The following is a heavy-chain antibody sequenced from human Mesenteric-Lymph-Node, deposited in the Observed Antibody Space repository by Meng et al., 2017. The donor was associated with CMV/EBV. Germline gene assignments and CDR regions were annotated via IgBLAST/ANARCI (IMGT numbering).Heavy chain of an antibody. V-gene: IGHV4-34*01. J-gene: IGHJ4*02. Sequence: GSLRLSCAVYGGSFSGYYWSWIRQPPGKGLEWIGEINHSGSTNYNQSLKSRVSISVGTSKNQFSLKLSSVTAADTTVYYCARAYDSPYYFDYWAQGTLVTVSS. CDR2: INHSGST. CDR3: ARAYDSPYYFDY. D-gene: IGHD3-3*01. CDR1: GGSFSGYY.